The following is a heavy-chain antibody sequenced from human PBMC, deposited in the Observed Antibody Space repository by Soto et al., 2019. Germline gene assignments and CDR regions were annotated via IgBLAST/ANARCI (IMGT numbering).Heavy chain of an antibody. CDR1: GYTFTSYA. Sequence: GASVKVSCKASGYTFTSYAISWVRQAPGQGLEWMGWISAYNGNTNYAQKLQGRVTMTTDTSTSTAYMELRSLRSDDTAVYYCARESTADLRYFDWLLYDYYYYYGMDVWGQGTTVTVSS. CDR2: ISAYNGNT. CDR3: ARESTADLRYFDWLLYDYYYYYGMDV. V-gene: IGHV1-18*01. J-gene: IGHJ6*02. D-gene: IGHD3-9*01.